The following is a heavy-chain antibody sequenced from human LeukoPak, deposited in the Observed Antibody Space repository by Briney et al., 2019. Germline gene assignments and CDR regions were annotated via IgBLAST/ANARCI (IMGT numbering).Heavy chain of an antibody. Sequence: PGGSLRLSCAASGFTFSNYGMSWVRQAPGKGLEWVAGISGSGDSTYYGDSVKGRVTISRDNSKNTLDLQMNSLRAEDTAVYYCAKPDEFNPYRSGSIVGYFEHWAQGTLVTVSS. D-gene: IGHD3-10*01. J-gene: IGHJ4*02. CDR3: AKPDEFNPYRSGSIVGYFEH. CDR1: GFTFSNYG. V-gene: IGHV3-23*01. CDR2: ISGSGDST.